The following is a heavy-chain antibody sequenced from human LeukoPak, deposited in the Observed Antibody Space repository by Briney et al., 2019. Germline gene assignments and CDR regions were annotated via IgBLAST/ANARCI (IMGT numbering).Heavy chain of an antibody. CDR3: AREWRTEGSFDY. D-gene: IGHD1-14*01. CDR2: IYYSGST. J-gene: IGHJ4*02. V-gene: IGHV4-59*01. CDR1: GGSTSSYY. Sequence: PSETLSLTCTVSGGSTSSYYWSWIRQPPGKGLEWIGYIYYSGSTNYNPSLKSRVTISVDTSKNQFSLKLSSVTAADTAVYYCAREWRTEGSFDYWGQGTLVTVSS.